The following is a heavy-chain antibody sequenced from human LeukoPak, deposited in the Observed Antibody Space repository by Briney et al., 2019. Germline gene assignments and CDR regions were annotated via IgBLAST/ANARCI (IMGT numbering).Heavy chain of an antibody. V-gene: IGHV3-48*04. CDR2: ISSSSSAI. D-gene: IGHD2-15*01. CDR3: ARGYCSGGNCHKFDC. Sequence: GGSLRLSCAASGFTFSSYSMNWVRQAPGKGLEWVSYISSSSSAIYYADSVKGRFTISRDNAKNSLYLRMNSLRAEDTAVYYCARGYCSGGNCHKFDCWGQGTLVTVSS. J-gene: IGHJ4*02. CDR1: GFTFSSYS.